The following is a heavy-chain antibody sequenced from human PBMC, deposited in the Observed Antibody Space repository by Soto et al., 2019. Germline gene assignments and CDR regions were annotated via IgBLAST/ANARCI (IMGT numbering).Heavy chain of an antibody. CDR1: GGSISSYY. D-gene: IGHD3-16*01. J-gene: IGHJ4*02. CDR2: IYYSGST. V-gene: IGHV4-59*01. Sequence: TLSLTCTVSGGSISSYYWSWIRQPPGKGLEWIGYIYYSGSTNYNPSLKSRVTTSVDTSKNQFSLKLSSVTAADTAVYYCARAWGYYFDYWGQGTLVTVSS. CDR3: ARAWGYYFDY.